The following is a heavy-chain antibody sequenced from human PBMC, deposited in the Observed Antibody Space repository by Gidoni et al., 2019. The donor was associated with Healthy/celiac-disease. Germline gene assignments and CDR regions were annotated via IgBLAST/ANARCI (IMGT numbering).Heavy chain of an antibody. CDR3: ARVSVGFPNGDCYSCLSD. CDR1: GGSISSGGYP. J-gene: IGHJ4*02. D-gene: IGHD2-21*02. V-gene: IGHV4-30-2*01. Sequence: QLQLQESGSGLVKPSQTLSLTCAVSGGSISSGGYPWSWIRQPPGKGLEWIGYIYHSGSTYYNPSLKSRVTISVDRSKNQFSLKLSSVTAADTAVYYCARVSVGFPNGDCYSCLSDWGQGTLVTVSS. CDR2: IYHSGST.